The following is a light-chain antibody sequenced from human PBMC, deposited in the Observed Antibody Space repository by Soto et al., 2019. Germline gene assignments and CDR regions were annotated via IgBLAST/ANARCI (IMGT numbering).Light chain of an antibody. V-gene: IGKV1-5*03. CDR1: QSISAW. CDR2: KAS. Sequence: DIQMTQSPSTLSASVGDRVTITCRASQSISAWLAWYQQKPGKAPNLLIYKASSLESGVPSRFSGSGSGTEFTLTISNLQPDAFATYYCHQYYSYSRTFGLGTKVEIK. CDR3: HQYYSYSRT. J-gene: IGKJ1*01.